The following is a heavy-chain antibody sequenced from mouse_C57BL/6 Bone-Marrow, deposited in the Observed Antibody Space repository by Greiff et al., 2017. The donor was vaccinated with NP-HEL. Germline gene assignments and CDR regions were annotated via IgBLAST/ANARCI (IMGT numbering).Heavy chain of an antibody. CDR2: IWSDGST. CDR1: GFSLTSYG. Sequence: VQRVESGPGLVAPSQSLSITCTVSGFSLTSYGVHWVRQPPGKGLEWLVVIWSDGSTTYHSALKSRLSISKDNSKSQVFLKMNSLQTEDTARYYCARQGGYGSSYEGAWFAYWGQGTLVTVSA. V-gene: IGHV2-6-1*01. CDR3: ARQGGYGSSYEGAWFAY. J-gene: IGHJ3*01. D-gene: IGHD1-1*01.